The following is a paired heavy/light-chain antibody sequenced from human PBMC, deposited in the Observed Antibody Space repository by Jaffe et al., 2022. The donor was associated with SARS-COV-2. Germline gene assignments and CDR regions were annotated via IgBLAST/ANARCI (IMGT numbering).Light chain of an antibody. CDR1: QSLVYSDGNTY. V-gene: IGKV2-30*01. J-gene: IGKJ1*01. CDR3: MQGTHWPLT. Sequence: DVVMTQSPLSLPVTLGQPASISCRSSQSLVYSDGNTYLNWFQQRPGQSPRRLIYKVSNRDSGVPDRFSGSGSGTDFTLKISRVEAEDVGVYYCMQGTHWPLTFGQGTKVEIK. CDR2: KVS.
Heavy chain of an antibody. Sequence: QLQLQESGPGLVKPSETLSLTCTVSGGSISSSSYYWGWIRQPPGKGLEWIGSIYYSGSTYYNPSLKSRVTISVDTSKNQFSLKLSSVTAADTAVYYCANLPGYSSSWYEGDGANGMDVWGQGTTVTVSS. CDR2: IYYSGST. J-gene: IGHJ6*02. CDR1: GGSISSSSYY. D-gene: IGHD6-13*01. V-gene: IGHV4-39*01. CDR3: ANLPGYSSSWYEGDGANGMDV.